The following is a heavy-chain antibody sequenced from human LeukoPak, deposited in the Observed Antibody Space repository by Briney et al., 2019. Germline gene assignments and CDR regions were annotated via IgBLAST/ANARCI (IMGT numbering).Heavy chain of an antibody. V-gene: IGHV3-64*01. D-gene: IGHD3-3*01. CDR3: ARGGLRFLEWLSTAQSDY. CDR1: GFTFSSYA. CDR2: ISSNGGST. J-gene: IGHJ4*02. Sequence: GGSLRLSCAASGFTFSSYAMHWVRQAPGKGLEYVSAISSNGGSTYYANSVKGRFTISRDNSKNTLYLQMGSLRAEDMAVYYCARGGLRFLEWLSTAQSDYWGQGTLVTVSS.